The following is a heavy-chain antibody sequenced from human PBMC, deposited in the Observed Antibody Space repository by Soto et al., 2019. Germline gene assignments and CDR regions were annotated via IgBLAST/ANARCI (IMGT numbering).Heavy chain of an antibody. CDR1: GYTFKNYG. Sequence: QVRLVQSGAEVKKPGASVKVSCKTSGYTFKNYGITWVRQAPGQGLEWMGWISAYNGHTNYAQKLQGRVTMTADTSTSTAYMELRSLRSDDTAVYYCARTPAAGDYWGQGTLVTVSS. V-gene: IGHV1-18*04. CDR3: ARTPAAGDY. D-gene: IGHD6-13*01. J-gene: IGHJ4*02. CDR2: ISAYNGHT.